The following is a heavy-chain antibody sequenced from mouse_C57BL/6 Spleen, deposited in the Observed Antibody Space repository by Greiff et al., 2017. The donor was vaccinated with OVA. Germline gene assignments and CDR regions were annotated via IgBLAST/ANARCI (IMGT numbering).Heavy chain of an antibody. V-gene: IGHV1-69*01. CDR2: IDPSDSYT. Sequence: VQLQQPGAELVMPGASVKLSCKASGYTFTSYWMHWVKQRPGQGLEWIGEIDPSDSYTNYNQKFKGKSTLTVDKSSSTAYMQLSSLTSEDSAVYYCARDYGSHYFDYWGQGTTLTVSS. CDR3: ARDYGSHYFDY. D-gene: IGHD1-1*01. CDR1: GYTFTSYW. J-gene: IGHJ2*01.